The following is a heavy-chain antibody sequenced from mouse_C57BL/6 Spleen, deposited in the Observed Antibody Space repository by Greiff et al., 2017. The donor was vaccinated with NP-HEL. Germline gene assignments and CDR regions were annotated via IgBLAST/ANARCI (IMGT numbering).Heavy chain of an antibody. J-gene: IGHJ2*01. Sequence: QVQLQQPGAELVMPGASVKLSCKASGYTFTSYWMHWVKQRPGQGLEWIGEIDPSDSYTNYNQKFKGKSTLTVDKSSSTAYMQLSSLTSEDSAVYYCARKDYGNCFDYWGQGTTLTVSS. CDR3: ARKDYGNCFDY. CDR1: GYTFTSYW. CDR2: IDPSDSYT. D-gene: IGHD2-1*01. V-gene: IGHV1-69*01.